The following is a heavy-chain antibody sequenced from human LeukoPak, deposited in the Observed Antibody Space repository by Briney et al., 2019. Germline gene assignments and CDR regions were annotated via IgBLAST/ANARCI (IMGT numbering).Heavy chain of an antibody. D-gene: IGHD3-22*01. CDR3: ARDDSTGYLYLDY. CDR2: MREDGSEK. V-gene: IGHV3-7*04. J-gene: IGHJ4*02. Sequence: GGSLRLSCAASGFLFSRYWMSWVRQAPGKGLEWVANMREDGSEKYYVDSVKGRFTISRDNAKNSLYLQMSSLRAEDTAVYYCARDDSTGYLYLDYWGQGILVTVSS. CDR1: GFLFSRYW.